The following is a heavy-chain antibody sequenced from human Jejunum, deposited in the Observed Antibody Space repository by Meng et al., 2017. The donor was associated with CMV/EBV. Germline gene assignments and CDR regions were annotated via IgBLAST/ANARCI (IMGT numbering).Heavy chain of an antibody. CDR2: ISYDGDKK. D-gene: IGHD1-26*01. Sequence: SGFIFRNYPMPWVRPAPGKGPQWVAGISYDGDKKYYPDSVMGRFTISRDDSRNTLFLQMNDLRGDDSAIYYCTRENDYYNYFDFWGRGTQVTVSS. CDR1: GFIFRNYP. CDR3: TRENDYYNYFDF. V-gene: IGHV3-30*03. J-gene: IGHJ4*02.